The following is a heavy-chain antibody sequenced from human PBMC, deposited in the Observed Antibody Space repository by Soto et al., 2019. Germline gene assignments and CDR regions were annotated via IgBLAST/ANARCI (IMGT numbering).Heavy chain of an antibody. D-gene: IGHD1-26*01. CDR1: GGTFSSYA. CDR3: ARGPVGATTYYYYGMDV. J-gene: IGHJ6*02. V-gene: IGHV1-69*13. CDR2: IIPIFGTA. Sequence: SVKVSCKASGGTFSSYAISWVRQAPGQGLEWMGGIIPIFGTANYAQKFQGRVTITADESTGTAYMELSSLRSEDTAVYYCARGPVGATTYYYYGMDVWGQGTTVTVSS.